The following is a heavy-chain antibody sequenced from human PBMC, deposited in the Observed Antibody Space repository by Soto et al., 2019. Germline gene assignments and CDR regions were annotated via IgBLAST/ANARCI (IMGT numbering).Heavy chain of an antibody. D-gene: IGHD6-13*01. CDR1: GFSFTTNEVG. CDR2: TYWDNDQ. Sequence: QITLKESGPTLVKPTQTLTLTCTFSGFSFTTNEVGVGWIRQPPGKALEWLALTYWDNDQRYSPSLKSRLTISKDTSKNQVVLTMTNTDPVDTATYYCALDVYISTWHRRTWDYWGQGTLVTVSS. J-gene: IGHJ4*02. V-gene: IGHV2-5*02. CDR3: ALDVYISTWHRRTWDY.